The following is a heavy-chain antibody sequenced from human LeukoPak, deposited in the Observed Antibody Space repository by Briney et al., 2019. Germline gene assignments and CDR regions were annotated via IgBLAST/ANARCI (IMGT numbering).Heavy chain of an antibody. J-gene: IGHJ4*02. D-gene: IGHD3-22*01. V-gene: IGHV3-23*01. CDR2: ITGSDVST. CDR1: GFTFNSYW. Sequence: GGSLGLSCAASGFTFNSYWMSWVRQAPGKGLEWVSAITGSDVSTYYADSMKGRFTISRDNSKNTLYLQMNSLRAEDTAVYYCAKYSHDSSGSYDYWGQGTLVTVSS. CDR3: AKYSHDSSGSYDY.